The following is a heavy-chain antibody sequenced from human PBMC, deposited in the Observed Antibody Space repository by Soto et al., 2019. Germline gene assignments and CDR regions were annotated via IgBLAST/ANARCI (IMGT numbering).Heavy chain of an antibody. J-gene: IGHJ6*02. Sequence: GGSLRLSCAASGFTFSSYAMSWVRQAPGKGLEWVSAISGSGGSTYYADSVKGRFTISRDNSKNTLYLQMNSLRAEDTAVYYCARDGLGWGYSSSDSGMDVWGQGTTVTVSS. D-gene: IGHD6-6*01. V-gene: IGHV3-23*01. CDR3: ARDGLGWGYSSSDSGMDV. CDR1: GFTFSSYA. CDR2: ISGSGGST.